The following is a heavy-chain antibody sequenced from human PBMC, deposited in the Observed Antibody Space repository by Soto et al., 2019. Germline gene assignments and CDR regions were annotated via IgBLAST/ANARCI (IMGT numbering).Heavy chain of an antibody. J-gene: IGHJ5*02. Sequence: QVQLVQSGAEVKKPGSSVKVSCKASGGTFSSYAISWVRQAPGQGLEWMGGIIPMFGTTKYAQKFQGRLTITADESTSTAYMELSSLRSGDTAVYYCGRGVVVVPTSQLGWFDPWGQGTLVTVSS. CDR1: GGTFSSYA. V-gene: IGHV1-69*01. CDR3: GRGVVVVPTSQLGWFDP. CDR2: IIPMFGTT. D-gene: IGHD2-15*01.